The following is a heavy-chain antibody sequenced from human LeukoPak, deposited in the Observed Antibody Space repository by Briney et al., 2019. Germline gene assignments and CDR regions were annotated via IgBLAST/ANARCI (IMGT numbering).Heavy chain of an antibody. CDR1: GGSISSYY. Sequence: SETLSPTCTVSGGSISSYYWSWIRQPPGKGLEWIGYIYYSGSTNYNPSLKSRVTISVDTSKNQFSLKLSSVTAADTAVYYCARDGGAYCGGDCSNWFDPWGQGTLVTVSS. D-gene: IGHD2-21*02. CDR2: IYYSGST. V-gene: IGHV4-59*01. J-gene: IGHJ5*02. CDR3: ARDGGAYCGGDCSNWFDP.